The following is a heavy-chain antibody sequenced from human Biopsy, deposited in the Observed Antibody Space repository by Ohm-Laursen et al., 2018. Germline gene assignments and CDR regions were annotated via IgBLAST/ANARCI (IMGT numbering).Heavy chain of an antibody. V-gene: IGHV4-4*07. D-gene: IGHD3-3*01. CDR1: GASMTGYF. J-gene: IGHJ3*01. Sequence: GTLSLTCTVSGASMTGYFWTWVRQPAGKGLEWIGHIYTIGDTTCNPSLESRVTMPLDTSKNQFSLKMTSLTAADTAVYFCAREDEGLLRALDLWGQGTMVTVSS. CDR2: IYTIGDT. CDR3: AREDEGLLRALDL.